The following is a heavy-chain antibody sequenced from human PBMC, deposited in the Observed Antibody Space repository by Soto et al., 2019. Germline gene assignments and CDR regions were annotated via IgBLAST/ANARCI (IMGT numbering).Heavy chain of an antibody. CDR1: GFTFSSYA. V-gene: IGHV3-64D*08. D-gene: IGHD3-3*01. Sequence: HPGGSLRLSCSASGFTFSSYAMHWVRQAPGKGLEYVSAISSNGGSTYYADSVKGRFTISRDNSKNTLYLQMSSLRAEDTAVYYCVKDRPKKNYDFWSGYPQNFDYWGQGTLVTVSS. CDR2: ISSNGGST. J-gene: IGHJ4*02. CDR3: VKDRPKKNYDFWSGYPQNFDY.